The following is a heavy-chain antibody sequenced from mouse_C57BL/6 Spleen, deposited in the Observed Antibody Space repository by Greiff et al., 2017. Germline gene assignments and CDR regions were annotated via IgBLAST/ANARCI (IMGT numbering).Heavy chain of an antibody. CDR1: GYTFTSYW. CDR3: ARNDYGYDVGFAY. J-gene: IGHJ3*01. V-gene: IGHV1-69*01. CDR2: IDPSDSYT. D-gene: IGHD2-2*01. Sequence: QVQLQQPGAELVMPGASVKLSCKASGYTFTSYWMHWVKQRPGQGLEWIGEIDPSDSYTNYNQKFKGKSTLTVDKSSSTAYMQLSSLTSADSAVYYCARNDYGYDVGFAYGGQGTLVTVSA.